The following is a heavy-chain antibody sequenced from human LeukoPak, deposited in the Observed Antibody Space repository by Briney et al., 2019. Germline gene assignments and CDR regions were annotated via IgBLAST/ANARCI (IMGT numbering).Heavy chain of an antibody. CDR3: AKDQVISGSEASHI. CDR1: GFTFSSYW. Sequence: GGSLRLSCAASGFTFSSYWMNWVRQARGKGLEWVSAISGSGVGTYYADSVKGRFTISRDNSWNTLYLQMSSLRAEDTAVYYCAKDQVISGSEASHIWGQGTIVTVSS. CDR2: ISGSGVGT. D-gene: IGHD2-21*01. V-gene: IGHV3-23*01. J-gene: IGHJ3*02.